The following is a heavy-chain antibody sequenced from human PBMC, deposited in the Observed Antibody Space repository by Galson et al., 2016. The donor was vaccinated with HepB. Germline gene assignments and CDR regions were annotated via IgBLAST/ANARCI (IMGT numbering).Heavy chain of an antibody. V-gene: IGHV3-30-3*01. J-gene: IGHJ4*02. Sequence: SLRLSCAASGFAFSRFAMHWVRQAPGKGLEWVALISYDGSNTYCPDSAKGRFTISRDNSKNTLFLQMDRLRADDTAVYFCARDSGPAWSYLDYWGQGSLVTVSS. D-gene: IGHD2-15*01. CDR2: ISYDGSNT. CDR1: GFAFSRFA. CDR3: ARDSGPAWSYLDY.